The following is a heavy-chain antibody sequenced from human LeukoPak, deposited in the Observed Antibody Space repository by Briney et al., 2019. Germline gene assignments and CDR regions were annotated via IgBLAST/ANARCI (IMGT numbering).Heavy chain of an antibody. CDR2: IFDSGTT. V-gene: IGHV4-59*01. Sequence: SETLSLTCTVSGASISSSYWSWIRQPPGKGLEWMGYIFDSGTTNYNPSLKSRVTISADTSKNQFSLKLTSVTAADTAVYYCAATRGIWGQGTMVTVSS. CDR1: GASISSSY. J-gene: IGHJ3*02. D-gene: IGHD5-12*01. CDR3: AATRGI.